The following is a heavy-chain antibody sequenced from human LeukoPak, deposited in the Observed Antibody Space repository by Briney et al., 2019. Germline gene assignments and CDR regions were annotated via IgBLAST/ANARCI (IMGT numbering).Heavy chain of an antibody. Sequence: ASVKVSCKVSGYTLTELSMHWVRQAPGKGLEWMGGFDPEDGEIIYAQKFQGRVTMTEDTSTDTAYMELSSLRSEDTAVYYCATDLAAAAGKVDYWGQGTLVTVSS. CDR1: GYTLTELS. J-gene: IGHJ4*02. CDR3: ATDLAAAAGKVDY. D-gene: IGHD6-13*01. V-gene: IGHV1-24*01. CDR2: FDPEDGEI.